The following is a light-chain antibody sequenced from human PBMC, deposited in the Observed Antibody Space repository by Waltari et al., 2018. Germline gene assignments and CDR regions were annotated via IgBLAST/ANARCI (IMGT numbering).Light chain of an antibody. V-gene: IGLV2-23*02. CDR1: SSDVGSYAL. CDR3: CSYAGSDSWV. CDR2: DVS. Sequence: QSALTQPASVSGSPGQSITISCTGTSSDVGSYALVTWYQQRPGKVPKLLIFDVSKRPSGISYRFSGSRAGNTASLRISWLQDEDEADYYCCSYAGSDSWVFGGGTKLTVL. J-gene: IGLJ3*02.